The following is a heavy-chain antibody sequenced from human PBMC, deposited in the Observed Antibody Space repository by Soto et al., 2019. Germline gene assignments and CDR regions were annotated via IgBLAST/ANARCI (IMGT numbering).Heavy chain of an antibody. J-gene: IGHJ4*02. Sequence: GGSLRLSCAASGFTVSSNYMSWVRQAPGKGLEWVSVIYSGGSTYYADSVKGRFTISRDNSKNTLYLQMNSLRAEDTAVYYCASTGYSSSWLTYWGQGTLVTVSS. CDR1: GFTVSSNY. CDR3: ASTGYSSSWLTY. V-gene: IGHV3-53*01. CDR2: IYSGGST. D-gene: IGHD6-13*01.